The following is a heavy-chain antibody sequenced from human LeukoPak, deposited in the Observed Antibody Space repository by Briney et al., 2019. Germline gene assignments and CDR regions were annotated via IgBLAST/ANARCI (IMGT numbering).Heavy chain of an antibody. D-gene: IGHD2-2*01. CDR1: GYTFTGYY. CDR3: AREDIVVVPAAVDY. CDR2: INPNSGGT. V-gene: IGHV1-2*02. J-gene: IGHJ4*02. Sequence: GASVKLSCKASGYTFTGYYMHWVRQAPAPGLEWMGWINPNSGGTNYAQKFQGRVTMTRDTSISTAYMELSRLRSDDTAVYYCAREDIVVVPAAVDYWGQGTLVTVSS.